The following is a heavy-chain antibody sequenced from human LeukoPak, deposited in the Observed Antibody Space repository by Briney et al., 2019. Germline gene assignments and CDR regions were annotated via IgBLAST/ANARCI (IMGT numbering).Heavy chain of an antibody. CDR1: GYTFTSYG. Sequence: ASVKVSCKASGYTFTSYGISWVRQAPGQGLEWMGWISAYNGNTNYAQKLQGRVTMTEDTSTDTAYMKLSSLRSEDTAVYYCATDRSSTSCYTGCGFDPWGQGTLVTVSS. J-gene: IGHJ5*02. V-gene: IGHV1-18*01. CDR3: ATDRSSTSCYTGCGFDP. CDR2: ISAYNGNT. D-gene: IGHD2-2*02.